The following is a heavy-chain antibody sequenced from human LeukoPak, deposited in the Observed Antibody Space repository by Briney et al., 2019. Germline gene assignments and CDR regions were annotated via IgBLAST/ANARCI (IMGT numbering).Heavy chain of an antibody. D-gene: IGHD2-8*01. Sequence: GGSLRLSCAASGFTFSSYAMGWVRQAPGKGLEWVSSISGSGSSTYYADSVKGRFTISRDSSKDTLYLQMNTLRAEDTALYYCAKAAVPGTKCYFDTWGQGTLVTVSS. CDR1: GFTFSSYA. V-gene: IGHV3-23*01. CDR3: AKAAVPGTKCYFDT. CDR2: ISGSGSST. J-gene: IGHJ4*02.